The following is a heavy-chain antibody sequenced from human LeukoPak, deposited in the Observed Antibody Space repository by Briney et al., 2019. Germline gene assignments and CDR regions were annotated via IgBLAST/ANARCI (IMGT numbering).Heavy chain of an antibody. J-gene: IGHJ5*02. CDR2: ISSRSSYI. CDR3: AREEGFGPSNWFDP. D-gene: IGHD3-10*01. V-gene: IGHV3-21*01. CDR1: GFTFSSYS. Sequence: GGSLRLSCAASGFTFSSYSMNWVRQAPGKGLEWVSSISSRSSYIYYADSVKGRFTISRDNAKNSLYLQMNSLGAEDTAVYYCAREEGFGPSNWFDPWGQGTLVTVSS.